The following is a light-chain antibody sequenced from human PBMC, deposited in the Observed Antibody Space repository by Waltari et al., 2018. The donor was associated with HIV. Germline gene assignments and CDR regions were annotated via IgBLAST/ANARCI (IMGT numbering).Light chain of an antibody. CDR2: GAS. CDR3: LQYGSSPRT. Sequence: EVVLTQSPDTLSLSPGERAIFSCRASQSVSGSSLAWYQHKPGQAPRLLIYGASTRATGIPDRFSGSGSGTDFTLTISRLDPEDFAVYYCLQYGSSPRTFGQGTKVEIK. CDR1: QSVSGSS. J-gene: IGKJ1*01. V-gene: IGKV3-20*01.